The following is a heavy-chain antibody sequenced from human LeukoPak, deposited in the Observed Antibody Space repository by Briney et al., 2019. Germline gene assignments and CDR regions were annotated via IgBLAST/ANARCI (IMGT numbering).Heavy chain of an antibody. CDR1: GFTFSSYS. CDR2: ISSSSSYI. V-gene: IGHV3-21*01. D-gene: IGHD3-22*01. J-gene: IGHJ4*02. CDR3: ARDDSSGYYYVPDY. Sequence: GGSLRLSCAASGFTFSSYSMNWVRQAPGKGLEWVSSISSSSSYIYYADSVKGRFTIYRDNAKNSLYLQMSSLRGEDTAVYYCARDDSSGYYYVPDYWGQGTLVTVSS.